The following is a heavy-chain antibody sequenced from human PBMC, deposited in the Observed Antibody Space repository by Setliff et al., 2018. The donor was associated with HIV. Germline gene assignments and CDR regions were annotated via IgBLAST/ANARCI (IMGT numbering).Heavy chain of an antibody. V-gene: IGHV3-21*01. CDR3: VKPYTGYYYDGSVYDDF. J-gene: IGHJ4*02. CDR2: ISSGSRYI. CDR1: GFTFSSYS. Sequence: PGGSLRLSCAASGFTFSSYSMNWVRQAPGKGLEWVSSISSGSRYIYYAESVKGRFTISRDLSKNTLYLQMSRLRPDDPAIYYCVKPYTGYYYDGSVYDDFWGQGTLVTVSS. D-gene: IGHD3-22*01.